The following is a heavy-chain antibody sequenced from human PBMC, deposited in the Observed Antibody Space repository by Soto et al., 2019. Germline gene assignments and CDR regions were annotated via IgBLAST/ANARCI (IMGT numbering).Heavy chain of an antibody. V-gene: IGHV3-11*03. J-gene: IGHJ3*02. CDR2: ISGDSTYA. CDR1: GFTVSAYY. D-gene: IGHD6-13*01. Sequence: QVQLLESGGGLVKPGGSLRLSCAASGFTVSAYYMAWLRQAPGKGLEWISYISGDSTYATYADSVKGRFPISRDNANNSLYLQMNSLRAEDTAVYFCDTGQQVRMADIWGQGTMVTVSS. CDR3: DTGQQVRMADI.